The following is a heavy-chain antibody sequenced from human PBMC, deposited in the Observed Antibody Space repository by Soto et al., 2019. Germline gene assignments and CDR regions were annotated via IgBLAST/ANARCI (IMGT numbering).Heavy chain of an antibody. Sequence: QVQLQQWGAGLVKPSETLSLSCAVYGQSFSGHSWAWIRQPPGKGLEWIGEINESGSRYYNPSLKSRVTLSTDTSKNQFSLKLSSVSAADTAAYFCARGSGIVALPGELEDVKYDYWGQGTLVNVSS. CDR1: GQSFSGHS. J-gene: IGHJ4*02. D-gene: IGHD1-1*01. CDR3: ARGSGIVALPGELEDVKYDY. CDR2: INESGSR. V-gene: IGHV4-34*01.